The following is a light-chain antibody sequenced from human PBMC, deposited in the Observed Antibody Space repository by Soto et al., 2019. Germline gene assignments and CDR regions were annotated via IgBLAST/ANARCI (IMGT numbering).Light chain of an antibody. CDR2: GAS. CDR1: QSVSRSY. J-gene: IGKJ5*01. Sequence: IVLTQSPGTLSLSPGERATLSCRASQSVSRSYLAWYQQKPGQAPRVLIYGASNRETGIPARVSGSGSGTECTLTINNLDPEDFAVYYCQQRSNWTITFGQGTRLEIK. V-gene: IGKV3D-20*02. CDR3: QQRSNWTIT.